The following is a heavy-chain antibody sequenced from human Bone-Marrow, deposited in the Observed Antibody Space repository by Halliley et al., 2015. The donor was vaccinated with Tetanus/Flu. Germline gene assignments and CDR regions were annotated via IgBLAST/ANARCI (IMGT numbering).Heavy chain of an antibody. Sequence: GSTNPNPSPKRRVTISVDMSRNQFSLKLTSVTAADTAVYYCARASRFNIFGFIFDIWGQGTMVTVSS. CDR2: GST. D-gene: IGHD3-10*01. J-gene: IGHJ3*02. CDR3: ARASRFNIFGFIFDI. V-gene: IGHV4-59*01.